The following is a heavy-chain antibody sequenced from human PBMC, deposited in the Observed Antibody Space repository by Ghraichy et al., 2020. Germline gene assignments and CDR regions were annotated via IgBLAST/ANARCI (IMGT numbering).Heavy chain of an antibody. CDR3: AKNYDTAGYYTRGNYYGMDV. Sequence: LSLTCAASGFTFSRYGMHWVRQAPGKGLEWVAVISYDGSNKYYEDSVKGRFTTSRDNSKKTVYLQMNSLRAEDTAVYYCAKNYDTAGYYTRGNYYGMDVLGQGTTVTVS. J-gene: IGHJ6*02. V-gene: IGHV3-30*18. CDR2: ISYDGSNK. D-gene: IGHD3-22*01. CDR1: GFTFSRYG.